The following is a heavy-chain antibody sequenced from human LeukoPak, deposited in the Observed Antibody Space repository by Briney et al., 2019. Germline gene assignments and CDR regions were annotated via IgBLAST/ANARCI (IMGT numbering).Heavy chain of an antibody. CDR3: AKEIREYSSTCYDY. CDR2: ISHDGTVK. D-gene: IGHD2-2*01. CDR1: GFTFSRHG. J-gene: IGHJ4*02. Sequence: GGSLRLSCVASGFTFSRHGMQWVRQAPGKGPEWVAVISHDGTVKHYSDSVKGRFSISRDSSDNTLFLQMNSLRAEDTAVYYCAKEIREYSSTCYDYWGQGTLVTVSS. V-gene: IGHV3-30*18.